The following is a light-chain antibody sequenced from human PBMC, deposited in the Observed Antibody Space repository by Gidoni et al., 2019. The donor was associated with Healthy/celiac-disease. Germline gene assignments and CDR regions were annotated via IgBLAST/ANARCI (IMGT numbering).Light chain of an antibody. J-gene: IGKJ1*01. CDR1: QSISSW. Sequence: TQMTHCPSTPSASVGDRVTITCRASQSISSWLAWYQQKPGKAPKLLIYTASSLESGVPSRFSGSGSGTEFTLTISSLQPDDFATYYCQQYNSYPVTFGPGTKVEIK. CDR2: TAS. V-gene: IGKV1-5*03. CDR3: QQYNSYPVT.